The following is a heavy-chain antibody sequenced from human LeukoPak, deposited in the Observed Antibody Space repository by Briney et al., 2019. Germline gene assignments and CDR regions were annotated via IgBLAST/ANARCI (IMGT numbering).Heavy chain of an antibody. CDR3: AKDGSQGEYQLLGWGTVYYYYYYMDV. V-gene: IGHV3-11*01. D-gene: IGHD2-2*01. J-gene: IGHJ6*03. CDR1: GFTFSDYH. CDR2: ISSSGNTI. Sequence: PGGSLRLSCAASGFTFSDYHMSWIRQAPGKGLEWLSYISSSGNTIYYANSVKGRFTISRDNTKNSLYLQMNSLRAEDTAVYYCAKDGSQGEYQLLGWGTVYYYYYYMDVWGKGTTVTISS.